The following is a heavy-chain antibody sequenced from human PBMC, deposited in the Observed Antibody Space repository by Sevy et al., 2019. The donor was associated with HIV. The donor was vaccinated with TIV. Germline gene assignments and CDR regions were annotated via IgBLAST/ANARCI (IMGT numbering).Heavy chain of an antibody. Sequence: GGSLRLSCAASGFTFSSYGMHWVRQAPGKGLEWVAVISYDGSNKYYADSVKGRFTISRDNSKNTLYLQMNSLRAEDTDVYYCARDAYIDISLYAFDIWGHGTMVTVSS. J-gene: IGHJ3*02. CDR1: GFTFSSYG. CDR3: ARDAYIDISLYAFDI. CDR2: ISYDGSNK. D-gene: IGHD6-6*01. V-gene: IGHV3-30*04.